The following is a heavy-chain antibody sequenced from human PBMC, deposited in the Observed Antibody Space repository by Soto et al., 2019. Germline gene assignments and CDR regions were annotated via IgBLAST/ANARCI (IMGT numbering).Heavy chain of an antibody. V-gene: IGHV1-69*13. CDR1: GGTFSSYR. CDR2: IVPIYRTA. J-gene: IGHJ4*02. Sequence: SVKVSCKASGGTFSSYRFNWVRQARGQGLEWLGGIVPIYRTADYAQKFQGRVTITADESTRTVYMELSSLKSQDTALYYCARDSGVKLSSSWGQGTLVTVSS. CDR3: ARDSGVKLSSS. D-gene: IGHD6-13*01.